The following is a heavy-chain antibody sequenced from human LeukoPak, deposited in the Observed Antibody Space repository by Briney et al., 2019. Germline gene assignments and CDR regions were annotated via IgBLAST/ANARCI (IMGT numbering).Heavy chain of an antibody. J-gene: IGHJ4*02. CDR3: GRSLRAAYLGALDY. CDR1: GDSVSNYSAA. V-gene: IGHV6-1*01. CDR2: TYYRSRWYT. Sequence: SQTLSLTCAISGDSVSNYSAAWEWIRQSPSRGLEWLGRTYYRSRWYTDYAPSVRSRVTISADTSKNQFSLQLNSVSPEDTAMYYCGRSLRAAYLGALDYWGQGTLLTASS. D-gene: IGHD7-27*01.